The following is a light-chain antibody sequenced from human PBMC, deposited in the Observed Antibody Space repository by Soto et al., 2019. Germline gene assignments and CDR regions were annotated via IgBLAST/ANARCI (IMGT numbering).Light chain of an antibody. V-gene: IGLV2-8*01. CDR1: SRDVGAYNY. CDR3: SSHAGINNVV. CDR2: EVT. Sequence: QSALTQPPSASGSPGQSVAISCTGTSRDVGAYNYVSWYQQHPGKAPKLMIYEVTKRPSGVPDRFSGSKSGNTASLTVSGLQAEDEADYYCSSHAGINNVVFGGGTKVTVL. J-gene: IGLJ3*02.